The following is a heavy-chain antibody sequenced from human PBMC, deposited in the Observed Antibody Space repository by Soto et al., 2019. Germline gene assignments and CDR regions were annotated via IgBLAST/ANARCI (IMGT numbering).Heavy chain of an antibody. CDR1: GFTFSSYW. J-gene: IGHJ3*02. CDR3: AREHQQTDVFDI. CDR2: INSDGSST. Sequence: GGSLRLSCAASGFTFSSYWMHWVRQAPGKGLVWVSRINSDGSSTSYADSVKGRFTISRDNAKNTLYLQMNSLRAEDTAVYYCAREHQQTDVFDIWGQGTMVTVSS. V-gene: IGHV3-74*01.